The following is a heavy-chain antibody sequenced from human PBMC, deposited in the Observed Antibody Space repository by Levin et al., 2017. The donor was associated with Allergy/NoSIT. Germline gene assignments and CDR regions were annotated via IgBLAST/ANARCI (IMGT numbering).Heavy chain of an antibody. D-gene: IGHD3-10*01. V-gene: IGHV3-11*05. Sequence: PGGSLRLSCAASGFTFSDYYMSWIRQAPGKGLEWVSYISSSSSYTNYADSVKGRFTISRDNAKNSLYLQMNSLRAEDTAVYYCARDRNYYGSGNQDYWGQGTLVTVSS. CDR3: ARDRNYYGSGNQDY. CDR1: GFTFSDYY. CDR2: ISSSSSYT. J-gene: IGHJ4*02.